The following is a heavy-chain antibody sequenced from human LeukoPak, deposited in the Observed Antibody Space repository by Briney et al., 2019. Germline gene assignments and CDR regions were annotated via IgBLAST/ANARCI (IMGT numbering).Heavy chain of an antibody. V-gene: IGHV1-18*01. Sequence: ASVMVSCKASGYTFKGYGITWVRQAPGQGLEWMGWISAYNGDTNYAQKFQGRVTMTTDTSTTTAYMELRSLRSDDTAVYYCARILGAVAGTKEEVDYYYGMDVWGQGTTVTVSS. D-gene: IGHD6-19*01. CDR2: ISAYNGDT. J-gene: IGHJ6*02. CDR3: ARILGAVAGTKEEVDYYYGMDV. CDR1: GYTFKGYG.